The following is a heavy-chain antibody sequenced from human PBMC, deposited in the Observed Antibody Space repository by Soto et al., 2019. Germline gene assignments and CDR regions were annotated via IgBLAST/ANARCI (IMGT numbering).Heavy chain of an antibody. CDR2: ISYDGSNK. Sequence: TGGSLRLSCAASGFTFSSYAMHWVRQAPGKGLEWVAVISYDGSNKYYADSVKGRFTISRDNSKNTLYLQMNSLRAEDTAVYYCARDLRDYYGSGPHPLDYWGQGTLVTVSS. D-gene: IGHD3-10*01. J-gene: IGHJ4*02. V-gene: IGHV3-30-3*01. CDR3: ARDLRDYYGSGPHPLDY. CDR1: GFTFSSYA.